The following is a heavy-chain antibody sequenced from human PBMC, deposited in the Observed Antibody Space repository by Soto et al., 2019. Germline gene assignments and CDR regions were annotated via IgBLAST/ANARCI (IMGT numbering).Heavy chain of an antibody. Sequence: QVQLQESGPGLVKPSETLSLTCTVSGGSISSYYWSWIRQPPGKGLEWIGYIYYSGSTNYNPSLKSRVTISVDTSKNQFSLKLSSVTAADTAVYYCAKNIGFGGGGFDYWGQGTLVTVSS. V-gene: IGHV4-59*01. J-gene: IGHJ4*02. CDR2: IYYSGST. CDR3: AKNIGFGGGGFDY. D-gene: IGHD3-10*01. CDR1: GGSISSYY.